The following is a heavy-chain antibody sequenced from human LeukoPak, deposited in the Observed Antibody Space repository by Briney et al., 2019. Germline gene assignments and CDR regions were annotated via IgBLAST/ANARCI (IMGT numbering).Heavy chain of an antibody. CDR2: IGDDGSNK. CDR3: AKDRSGISDY. J-gene: IGHJ4*02. D-gene: IGHD3-10*01. V-gene: IGHV3-33*06. Sequence: GGSLRLSCAASGFTFSSYGMHWVRQAPGKGLEWVAVIGDDGSNKYYADSVKGRFTISRDNSKNTLYLQMNSVRAEDTAVYYCAKDRSGISDYWGQGTLVTVSS. CDR1: GFTFSSYG.